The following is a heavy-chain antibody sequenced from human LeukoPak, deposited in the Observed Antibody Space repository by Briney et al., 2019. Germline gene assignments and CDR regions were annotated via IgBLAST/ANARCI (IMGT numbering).Heavy chain of an antibody. Sequence: PSETLSLTCAVYGGSFSGYYWSWIRQPPGKGLEWIGEINHSGSTNYNPSLKSRVTISVDTSKNQFSLKLSSVTAADTAVYYCARGYGSHLPSVPYWYFDLWGRGTLVTVSS. J-gene: IGHJ2*01. CDR1: GGSFSGYY. D-gene: IGHD4-17*01. V-gene: IGHV4-34*01. CDR3: ARGYGSHLPSVPYWYFDL. CDR2: INHSGST.